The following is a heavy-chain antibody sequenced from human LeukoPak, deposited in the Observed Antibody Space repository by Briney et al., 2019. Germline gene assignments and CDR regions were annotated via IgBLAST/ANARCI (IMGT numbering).Heavy chain of an antibody. Sequence: PGGSLRLSCAASGFTFSSYSMNWVRQAPGKGLEWVSYISSSSSTIYYADSVKGRFTISRDNAKNSLYLQMNSLRAEDTAVYYCARDPAPSGYSSSRFDPWGQGTLVTVSS. V-gene: IGHV3-48*04. CDR3: ARDPAPSGYSSSRFDP. CDR2: ISSSSSTI. J-gene: IGHJ5*02. CDR1: GFTFSSYS. D-gene: IGHD6-13*01.